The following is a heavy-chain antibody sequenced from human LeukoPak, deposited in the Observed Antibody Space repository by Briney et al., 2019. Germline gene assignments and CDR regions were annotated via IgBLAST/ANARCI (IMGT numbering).Heavy chain of an antibody. CDR3: AKDSRITMVRGVSEDYGMDV. V-gene: IGHV3-23*01. CDR1: GFTFSNYY. J-gene: IGHJ6*02. D-gene: IGHD3-10*01. Sequence: GGSLRLSCAASGFTFSNYYMSWVRQAPGKALEWFAAISGSGGSTYYADSGKGRSTISRDNSKNTLYLQMNSLRAEDTAVYYCAKDSRITMVRGVSEDYGMDVWGQGTTVTVSS. CDR2: ISGSGGST.